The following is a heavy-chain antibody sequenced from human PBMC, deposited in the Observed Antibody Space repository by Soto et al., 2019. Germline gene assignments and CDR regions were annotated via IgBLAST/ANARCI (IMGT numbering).Heavy chain of an antibody. V-gene: IGHV1-69*01. CDR3: ASRPRNGYNR. CDR1: GGSFSNSA. CDR2: IIPIFNTP. D-gene: IGHD5-12*01. Sequence: QVQLVQSGAELKKPGSSVKVSCKSSGGSFSNSAVTWVRQAPGQGLEWMGGIIPIFNTPNYAQEFQGRVAFTADASTATAYMELTSLTSEDTAVYYCASRPRNGYNRWGQGTLVTVSS. J-gene: IGHJ4*02.